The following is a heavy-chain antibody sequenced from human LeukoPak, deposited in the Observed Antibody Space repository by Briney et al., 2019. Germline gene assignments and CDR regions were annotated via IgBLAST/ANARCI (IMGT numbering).Heavy chain of an antibody. J-gene: IGHJ5*02. CDR1: GFTFRRYG. CDR2: ISGSGGST. D-gene: IGHD3-10*01. CDR3: ARSTFYGSGSKRGYWFDP. V-gene: IGHV3-23*01. Sequence: GGSLRLSCAASGFTFRRYGMTWVRQAPGKGLEWVSSISGSGGSTFYADSVKGRFTISRDNSKNTLYLQMNSLRAEDTAVYYCARSTFYGSGSKRGYWFDPWGQGTLVTVSS.